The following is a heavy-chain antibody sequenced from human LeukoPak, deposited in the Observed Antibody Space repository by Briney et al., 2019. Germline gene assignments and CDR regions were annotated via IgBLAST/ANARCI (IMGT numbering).Heavy chain of an antibody. CDR1: GYTFTSYG. CDR3: ASLLGDCSGGSCYDY. J-gene: IGHJ4*02. Sequence: ASVTVSCKASGYTFTSYGISWVRQAPGQGLEWMGCISAYNGNTNYAQKLQGRVTMTTDTSTSTAYMELRSLRSDDTAVYYCASLLGDCSGGSCYDYWGQGTLVTVSS. CDR2: ISAYNGNT. D-gene: IGHD2-15*01. V-gene: IGHV1-18*01.